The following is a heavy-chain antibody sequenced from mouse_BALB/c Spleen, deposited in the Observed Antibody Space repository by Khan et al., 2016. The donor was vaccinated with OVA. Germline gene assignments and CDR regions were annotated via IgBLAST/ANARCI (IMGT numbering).Heavy chain of an antibody. CDR2: NEPPNGNT. CDR3: ARMARK. J-gene: IGHJ2*01. Sequence: EVQLQESGPELVKSWDTVKLSCTASGFNIKDSYMCWRKRWFEQDKEGSGRNEPPNGNTKYDPTFQGKATITADTSSNTAYLQLSSLTSEDTAVYYCARMARKWGQGTTLTVSS. CDR1: GFNIKDSY. V-gene: IGHV14-3*02.